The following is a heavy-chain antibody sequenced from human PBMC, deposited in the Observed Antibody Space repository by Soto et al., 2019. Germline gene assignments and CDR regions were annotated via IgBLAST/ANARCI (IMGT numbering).Heavy chain of an antibody. CDR3: ARASSSSSAADY. J-gene: IGHJ4*02. D-gene: IGHD6-6*01. CDR1: GESISSGGYY. CDR2: IYDTESA. Sequence: SETLSLTCSVSGESISSGGYYWSWIRHLPGKGLEWIGYIYDTESAYYNPSLKSRVSISMDTSENHFAMRLTSVTAADSAVYYCARASSSSSAADYWGQGRQVTVSS. V-gene: IGHV4-31*03.